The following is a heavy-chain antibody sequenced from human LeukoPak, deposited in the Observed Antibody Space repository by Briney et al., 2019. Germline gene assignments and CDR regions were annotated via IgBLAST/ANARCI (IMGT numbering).Heavy chain of an antibody. CDR1: GFPFSSYT. D-gene: IGHD4-17*01. Sequence: GGSLRLSCVASGFPFSSYTLSWVRQAPGKGLEWVSAISGSSPDTYYSGSVKGRFTISRDNSKNTLYLQMNSLRAEDTAVYYCAKERQAGDYFTSDHWGQGTLVTVSS. CDR2: ISGSSPDT. CDR3: AKERQAGDYFTSDH. V-gene: IGHV3-23*01. J-gene: IGHJ4*02.